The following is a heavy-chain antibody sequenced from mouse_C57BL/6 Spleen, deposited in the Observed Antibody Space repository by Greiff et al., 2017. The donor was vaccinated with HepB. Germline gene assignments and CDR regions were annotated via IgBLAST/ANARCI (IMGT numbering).Heavy chain of an antibody. Sequence: VQLQQSGPGLVQPSQSLSITCTVSGFSLTSYGVHWVRQSPGKGLEWLGVIWSGGSTDYNAAFISRLSISKDNSKSQVFFKMNSLQADDTAIYYCARYDYYQGGDWYFDVWGTGTTVTVSS. CDR3: ARYDYYQGGDWYFDV. D-gene: IGHD2-4*01. V-gene: IGHV2-2*01. J-gene: IGHJ1*03. CDR1: GFSLTSYG. CDR2: IWSGGST.